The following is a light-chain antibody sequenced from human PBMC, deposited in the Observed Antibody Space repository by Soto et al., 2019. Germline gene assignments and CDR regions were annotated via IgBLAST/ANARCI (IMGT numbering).Light chain of an antibody. J-gene: IGKJ3*01. V-gene: IGKV3-15*01. CDR3: QQYNSYLT. CDR1: QSVSSD. Sequence: EIVMTQSPATLSVSPGESATLSCRASQSVSSDLAWYQQKPGQAPRLLIYGASTRATGIPARFSGSGSGTEFTLTISSLQPDDFATYYCQQYNSYLTFGPGTKVDIK. CDR2: GAS.